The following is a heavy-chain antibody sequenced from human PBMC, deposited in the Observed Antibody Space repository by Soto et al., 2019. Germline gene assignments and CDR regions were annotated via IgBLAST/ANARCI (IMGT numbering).Heavy chain of an antibody. Sequence: SGPTLVKPTQTLTLTCTFSGFSLSTSGVGVGWIRQPPGKALEWLALIYWDDDKRYSPSLKSRLTITKDTSKNQVVLTMTNMDPVDTATYYCAHHYQPKYNYYDILTGYHLDAFDIWGQGTMVTVSS. J-gene: IGHJ3*02. V-gene: IGHV2-5*02. CDR3: AHHYQPKYNYYDILTGYHLDAFDI. D-gene: IGHD3-9*01. CDR1: GFSLSTSGVG. CDR2: IYWDDDK.